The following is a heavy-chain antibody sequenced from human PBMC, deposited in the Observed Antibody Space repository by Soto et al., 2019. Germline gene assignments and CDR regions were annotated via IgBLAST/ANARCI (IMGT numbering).Heavy chain of an antibody. CDR3: AHMSCPGGDCYPFDY. Sequence: QITLKESGPTLVKPTQTLTLTCTFSGFSLSTSGVGVGWIRQPPGKALEWLALIYWNDDKRYSPSLKSRLTITKYTSKNQGVLTMTNMDPVDTATYYCAHMSCPGGDCYPFDYWGQGTLVTVSS. D-gene: IGHD2-21*02. J-gene: IGHJ4*02. CDR1: GFSLSTSGVG. V-gene: IGHV2-5*01. CDR2: IYWNDDK.